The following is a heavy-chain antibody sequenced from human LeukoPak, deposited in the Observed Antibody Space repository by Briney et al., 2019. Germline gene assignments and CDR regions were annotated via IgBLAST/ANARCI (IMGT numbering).Heavy chain of an antibody. V-gene: IGHV3-74*01. CDR2: INTDGSNTDNT. CDR3: ARGDSPLVDSSAYFRDALDL. D-gene: IGHD3-22*01. CDR1: GFSFSSYW. Sequence: GGSLRLSCAASGFSFSSYWMPWVRQAPGRGLEWVSRINTDGSNTDNTNYAGSVKGRFTISRDNAKNTLYLQMNSLRAEDTAVYSCARGDSPLVDSSAYFRDALDLWGQGTMVTVSS. J-gene: IGHJ3*01.